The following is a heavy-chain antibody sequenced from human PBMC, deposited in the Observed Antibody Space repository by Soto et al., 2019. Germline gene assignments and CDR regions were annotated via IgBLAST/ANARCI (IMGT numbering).Heavy chain of an antibody. J-gene: IGHJ4*02. CDR3: ATSPRARDIVVVVAALGGFDY. V-gene: IGHV1-2*02. D-gene: IGHD2-15*01. CDR1: GYTFTGYY. CDR2: INPKSGGT. Sequence: ASVKVSCKASGYTFTGYYMHWVRQAPGQGLEWMGGINPKSGGTNYAQKFQGRVTMTEDTSIATAYMELSSLRSEDTAVYYCATSPRARDIVVVVAALGGFDYWGQGTPVTVS.